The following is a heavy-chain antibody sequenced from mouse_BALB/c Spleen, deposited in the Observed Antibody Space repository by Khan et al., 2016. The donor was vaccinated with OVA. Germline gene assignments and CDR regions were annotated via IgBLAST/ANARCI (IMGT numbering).Heavy chain of an antibody. V-gene: IGHV1S132*01. D-gene: IGHD2-1*01. CDR2: IFPGTGTT. CDR1: GYTFTSYW. CDR3: ARGYFGNYEFGY. Sequence: QVQLQQSGAELVKPGASVKLSCKTSGYTFTSYWLQWVKQRPGQGLGWIGQIFPGTGTTYYNENFKGKATLTIDTSSTTAYMQLSSLTSEDSAVYFCARGYFGNYEFGYWGQGTLVTVSA. J-gene: IGHJ3*01.